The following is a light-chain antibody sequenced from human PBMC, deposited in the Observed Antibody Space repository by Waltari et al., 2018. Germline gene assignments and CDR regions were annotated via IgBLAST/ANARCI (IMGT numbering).Light chain of an antibody. CDR1: QSVSSN. V-gene: IGKV3-15*01. CDR3: QQYNTWPRM. Sequence: DIVMTQSPDTLSVSPGERATLSCRASQSVSSNLAWYQQKPGQAPRLLIYGASTRATGIPARFSGSGSGTEFTLTISSLQSEDFAVYYCQQYNTWPRMFGQGAKVEIK. CDR2: GAS. J-gene: IGKJ1*01.